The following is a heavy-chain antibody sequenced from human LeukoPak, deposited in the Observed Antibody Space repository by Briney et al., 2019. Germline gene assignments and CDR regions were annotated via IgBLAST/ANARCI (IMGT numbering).Heavy chain of an antibody. CDR1: GGSISSFY. D-gene: IGHD3-22*01. V-gene: IGHV4-4*07. J-gene: IGHJ3*02. CDR3: ARDQTYYDSSGYSLYAFDI. Sequence: SETLSLTRTVSGGSISSFYWSLIRQPAGKGLGWIGRIYSSGSTNYNPSLKSRVTMSVDTSRNQFSLKLSSVTAADTAVYYCARDQTYYDSSGYSLYAFDIWGQGTMVTVSS. CDR2: IYSSGST.